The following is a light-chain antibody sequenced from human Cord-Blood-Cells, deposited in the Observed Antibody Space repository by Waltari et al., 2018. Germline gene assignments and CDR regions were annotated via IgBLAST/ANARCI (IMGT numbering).Light chain of an antibody. CDR3: CSYAGSYTWV. CDR1: SSDGGGYTY. V-gene: IGLV2-11*01. J-gene: IGLJ3*02. Sequence: QSALTQPRSVSGSPGPSVTISCTGTSSDGGGYTYVSWYQQHPGKAPKLMIYYVSKWPSGVPDRFSGSKSGNTASLTISGLQAEDEADYYCCSYAGSYTWVFGGGTKLTVL. CDR2: YVS.